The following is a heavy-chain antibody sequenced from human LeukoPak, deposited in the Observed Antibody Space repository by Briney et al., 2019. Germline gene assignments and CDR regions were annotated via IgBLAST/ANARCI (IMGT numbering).Heavy chain of an antibody. CDR1: GGTFSSYA. Sequence: SVKVSCKASGGTFSSYAISWVRQAPGQGLEWMGGIIPIFGTANYAQKFQGRVTITADESTSTAYMELSSLRSEDTAVYYCATDGDVLRFLEWSAWGQGTLVTVSS. CDR3: ATDGDVLRFLEWSA. J-gene: IGHJ1*01. V-gene: IGHV1-69*13. CDR2: IIPIFGTA. D-gene: IGHD3-3*01.